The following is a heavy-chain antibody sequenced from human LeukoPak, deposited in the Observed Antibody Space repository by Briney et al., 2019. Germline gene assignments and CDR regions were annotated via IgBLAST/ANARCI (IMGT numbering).Heavy chain of an antibody. CDR2: IYYSGST. D-gene: IGHD3-22*01. CDR1: GGSISSYY. J-gene: IGHJ4*02. Sequence: SETLSLTCTVSGGSISSYYWSWIRQPPGKGLEWIGYIYYSGSTNYNPSLKSRVTIPVDTSKNQFSLKLSSVTAADTAVYYCARYYDSSGYYPSHFDYWGQGTLVTVSS. CDR3: ARYYDSSGYYPSHFDY. V-gene: IGHV4-59*08.